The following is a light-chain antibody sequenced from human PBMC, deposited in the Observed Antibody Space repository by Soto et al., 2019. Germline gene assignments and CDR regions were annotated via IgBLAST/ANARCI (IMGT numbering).Light chain of an antibody. CDR3: QQYNNWPLT. V-gene: IGKV3-15*01. CDR2: GAS. Sequence: EIVLTQSPGTLSLSPGERATLSCRASQTVAGSYLAWNQQKPGQAPRLLIYGASTRATGIPARFSGSGSGTEFTLTISSLQSEDFAVYYCQQYNNWPLTFGPGTRWIS. J-gene: IGKJ3*01. CDR1: QTVAGSY.